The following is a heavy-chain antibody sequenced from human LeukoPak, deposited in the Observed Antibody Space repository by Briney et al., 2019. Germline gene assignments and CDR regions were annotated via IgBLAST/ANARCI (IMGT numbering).Heavy chain of an antibody. CDR1: GCTFSSYG. D-gene: IGHD3-16*02. V-gene: IGHV3-30*03. CDR3: ARARDHYDYVWGSYRYSYFDY. J-gene: IGHJ4*02. Sequence: GGSLRLSCAASGCTFSSYGMHWVRQAPGKGLEWVAVISYDGSNKYYADSVKGRFTISRDNSKNTLYLQMNSLRAEDTAVYYCARARDHYDYVWGSYRYSYFDYWGQGTLVTVSS. CDR2: ISYDGSNK.